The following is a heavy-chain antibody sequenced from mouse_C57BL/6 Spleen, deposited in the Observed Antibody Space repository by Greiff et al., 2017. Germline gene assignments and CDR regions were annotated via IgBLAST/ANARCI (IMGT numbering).Heavy chain of an antibody. CDR2: ISSGSSTI. J-gene: IGHJ3*01. CDR1: GFTFSDYG. CDR3: ARPHYYGSSWFAY. V-gene: IGHV5-17*01. Sequence: EVNLVESGGGLVKPGGSLKLSCAASGFTFSDYGMHWVRQAPEKGLEWVAYISSGSSTIYYADTVKGRFTISRDNAKNTLFLQMTSLRSEDTAMYYCARPHYYGSSWFAYWGQGTLVTVSA. D-gene: IGHD1-1*01.